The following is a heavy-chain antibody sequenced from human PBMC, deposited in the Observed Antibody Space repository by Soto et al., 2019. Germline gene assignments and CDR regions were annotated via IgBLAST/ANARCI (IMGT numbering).Heavy chain of an antibody. CDR2: IYSDGST. J-gene: IGHJ6*02. Sequence: GGSLRLSCAASGLTVSSNYMSWVRQAAGKGLEWVSVIYSDGSTYYADSVKDRFTISRDNSKNTLFLQVNSLRAEDTAVYYCARDRSGSSGYYGMDVWGQGTTVTVPS. CDR1: GLTVSSNY. D-gene: IGHD3-10*01. CDR3: ARDRSGSSGYYGMDV. V-gene: IGHV3-53*01.